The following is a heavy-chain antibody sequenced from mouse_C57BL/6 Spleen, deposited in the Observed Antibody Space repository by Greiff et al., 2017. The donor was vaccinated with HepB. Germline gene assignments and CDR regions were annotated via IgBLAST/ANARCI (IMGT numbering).Heavy chain of an antibody. CDR3: ARGYYGSSYDWYFDV. CDR2: IDPSDSYT. CDR1: GYTFTSYR. D-gene: IGHD1-1*01. V-gene: IGHV1-69*01. J-gene: IGHJ1*03. Sequence: QVHVKQPGAELVMPGASVKLSCKASGYTFTSYRMHWVKQRPGQGLEWIGEIDPSDSYTNYNQKFKGKSTLTVDKSSSTAYMQLSSLTSEDSAVYYCARGYYGSSYDWYFDVWGTWTTVTVSS.